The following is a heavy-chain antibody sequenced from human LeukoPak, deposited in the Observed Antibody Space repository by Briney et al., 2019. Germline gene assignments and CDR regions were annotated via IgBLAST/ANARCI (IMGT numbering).Heavy chain of an antibody. CDR3: ARRGSRWYWYFDY. CDR2: IYYSGST. Sequence: PSETLSLTCTVSGGSISSSSYYWGWIRQPPGKGLEWIGSIYYSGSTYYNPSLKSRVTISVDTSKNQFSLNLSSVTAADTAVYYCARRGSRWYWYFDYWGQETLVTVSS. CDR1: GGSISSSSYY. D-gene: IGHD6-13*01. J-gene: IGHJ4*02. V-gene: IGHV4-39*01.